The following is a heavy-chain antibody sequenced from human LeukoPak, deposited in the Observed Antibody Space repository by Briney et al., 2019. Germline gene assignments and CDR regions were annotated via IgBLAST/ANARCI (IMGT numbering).Heavy chain of an antibody. CDR1: GFTFSSYG. J-gene: IGHJ4*02. Sequence: GRSLRLSCAASGFTFSSYGMHWVRQAPGKGLEWVAVISYDGSNKYYADSVKGRFTISRDNSKNTLYLQMNSLRAEDTAVYYCAKAWFGELLFSELDYWGQGTLVTVSS. D-gene: IGHD3-10*01. CDR2: ISYDGSNK. CDR3: AKAWFGELLFSELDY. V-gene: IGHV3-30*18.